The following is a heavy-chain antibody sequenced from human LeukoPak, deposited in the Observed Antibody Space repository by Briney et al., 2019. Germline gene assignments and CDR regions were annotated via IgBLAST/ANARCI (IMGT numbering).Heavy chain of an antibody. D-gene: IGHD6-19*01. CDR3: ARAPVAGYFDY. Sequence: GGSLRLSCAASGFTFSSYWMHWVRQAPGKGLVWVSRINSDGSSTSYPDSVKGRFTISRDNAKNTLYLQMNSLRAEDTAVYYCARAPVAGYFDYWGQGTLVTVSS. V-gene: IGHV3-74*01. CDR1: GFTFSSYW. CDR2: INSDGSST. J-gene: IGHJ4*02.